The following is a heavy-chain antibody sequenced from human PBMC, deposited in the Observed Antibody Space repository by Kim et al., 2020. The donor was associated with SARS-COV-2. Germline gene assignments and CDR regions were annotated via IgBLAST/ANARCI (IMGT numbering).Heavy chain of an antibody. Sequence: SETLSLTCAVYGGSFSGYYWSWIRQPPGKGLEWIGEINHSGSTNYNPSLKSRVTISVDTSKNQFSLKLSSVTAADTAVYYCARGPGDDFWSGDAFDIWGQGTMVTVSS. D-gene: IGHD3-3*01. V-gene: IGHV4-34*01. CDR1: GGSFSGYY. CDR3: ARGPGDDFWSGDAFDI. CDR2: INHSGST. J-gene: IGHJ3*02.